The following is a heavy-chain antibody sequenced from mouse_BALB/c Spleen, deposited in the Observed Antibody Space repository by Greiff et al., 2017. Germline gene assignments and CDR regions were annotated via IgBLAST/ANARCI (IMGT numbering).Heavy chain of an antibody. CDR1: GFTFSSYG. CDR2: INSNGGST. V-gene: IGHV5-6-3*01. D-gene: IGHD1-1*02. Sequence: DVHLVESGGGLVKPGGSLKLSCAASGFTFSSYGMSWVRQTPDKRLELVATINSNGGSTYYPDSVKGRFTISRDNAKNTLYLQMSSLKSEDTAMYYCARVLYYFDYWGQGTTLTVSS. CDR3: ARVLYYFDY. J-gene: IGHJ2*01.